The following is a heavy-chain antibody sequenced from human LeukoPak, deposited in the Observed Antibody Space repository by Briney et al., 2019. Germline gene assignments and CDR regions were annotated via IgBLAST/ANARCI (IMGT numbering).Heavy chain of an antibody. J-gene: IGHJ4*02. CDR3: ARTAIGYSDSSGYYFDY. V-gene: IGHV3-21*01. Sequence: PGGSLRLSCAASGFTFSSYSMNWVRQAPGKGLEWVSSIGGRNGYIYYASSVKGRFTISRDNAKNSLYLQMNGLRAEDTAVYYCARTAIGYSDSSGYYFDYWGQGTLVTVSS. D-gene: IGHD3-22*01. CDR2: IGGRNGYI. CDR1: GFTFSSYS.